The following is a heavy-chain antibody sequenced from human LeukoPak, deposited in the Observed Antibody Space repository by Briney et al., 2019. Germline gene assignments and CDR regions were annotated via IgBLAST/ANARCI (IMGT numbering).Heavy chain of an antibody. CDR3: ARFHCSGGSCYSSFDY. Sequence: GGSLRLSCAASGFTFSSYSMNWVRQAPGKGLEWVSSISSSSSYIYYADSVKGRFTISRDNAKNSLYLQMNSLRAEDTAVYYCARFHCSGGSCYSSFDYWGQGTLVTVSS. D-gene: IGHD2-15*01. CDR2: ISSSSSYI. V-gene: IGHV3-21*01. CDR1: GFTFSSYS. J-gene: IGHJ4*02.